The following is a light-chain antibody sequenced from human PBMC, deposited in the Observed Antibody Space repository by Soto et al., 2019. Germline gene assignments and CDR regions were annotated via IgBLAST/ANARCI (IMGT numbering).Light chain of an antibody. CDR3: CSYAGSSTSV. CDR1: SSDVWSYNL. V-gene: IGLV2-23*01. Sequence: QSVLTQPASVSGSPGQSITISCTGTSSDVWSYNLVSWYQQHPGKAPKLMIYEGSKRPSGVSNRFSGSKSGNTASLTISGLQAEDEADYYCCSYAGSSTSVFGGGTKLTVL. CDR2: EGS. J-gene: IGLJ2*01.